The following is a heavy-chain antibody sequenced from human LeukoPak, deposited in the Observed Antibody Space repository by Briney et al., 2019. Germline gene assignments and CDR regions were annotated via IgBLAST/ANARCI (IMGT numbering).Heavy chain of an antibody. CDR2: IYHSGST. CDR1: GYSISSGYY. Sequence: PSETLSLTCTVSGYSISSGYYWGWIRQPPGKELEWIGSIYHSGSTYYNPSLRSRVTISVDTSKNQFSLKLSSVTAADTAVYYCARALYCSGGSCYPRAWVRYYFDYWGQGTLVTVSS. V-gene: IGHV4-38-2*02. CDR3: ARALYCSGGSCYPRAWVRYYFDY. J-gene: IGHJ4*02. D-gene: IGHD2-15*01.